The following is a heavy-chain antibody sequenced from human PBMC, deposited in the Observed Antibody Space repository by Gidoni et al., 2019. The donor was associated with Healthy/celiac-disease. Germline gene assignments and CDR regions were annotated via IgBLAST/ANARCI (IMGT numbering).Heavy chain of an antibody. CDR2: IIPIFGTA. J-gene: IGHJ4*02. CDR3: ARDGEYSYGYGHFDY. V-gene: IGHV1-69*01. Sequence: VQLVQSGAEVKRPGSSVQVSCKASGGTFSSYAISWGRQAPGQGLEWMGGIIPIFGTANYAQKFQGRVTITADESTSTAYMELSSLRSEDTAVYYCARDGEYSYGYGHFDYWGQGTLVTVSS. D-gene: IGHD5-18*01. CDR1: GGTFSSYA.